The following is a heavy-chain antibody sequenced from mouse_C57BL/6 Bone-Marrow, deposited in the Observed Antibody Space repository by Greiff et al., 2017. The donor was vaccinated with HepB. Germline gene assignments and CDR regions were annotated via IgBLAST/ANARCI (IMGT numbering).Heavy chain of an antibody. D-gene: IGHD2-5*01. CDR2: ISNGGGST. J-gene: IGHJ4*01. CDR1: GFTFSDYY. CDR3: ARHDYSNFSYAMDY. V-gene: IGHV5-12*01. Sequence: EVKLMESGGGLVQPGGSLKLSCAASGFTFSDYYMYWVRQTPEKRLEWVAYISNGGGSTYYPDTVKGRFTISRDNAKNTLYLQMSRLKSEDTAMYYCARHDYSNFSYAMDYWGQGTSVTVSS.